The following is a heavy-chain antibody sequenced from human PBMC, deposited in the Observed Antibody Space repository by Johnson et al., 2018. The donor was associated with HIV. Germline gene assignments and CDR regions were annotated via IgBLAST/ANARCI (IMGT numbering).Heavy chain of an antibody. CDR2: ITGSSGST. Sequence: VQLVESGGGLVQPGGSLRLSCAASGFTFSSYAMSWVRQAPGKGLEWVSTITGSSGSTYYADYVKGRFTISRDNSKNTLFLQTNSLRAEDTAVYYCARGSRYTYDYDDVHLLQAFDVWGQGTMVTVSS. D-gene: IGHD3-22*01. J-gene: IGHJ3*01. CDR1: GFTFSSYA. V-gene: IGHV3-23*04. CDR3: ARGSRYTYDYDDVHLLQAFDV.